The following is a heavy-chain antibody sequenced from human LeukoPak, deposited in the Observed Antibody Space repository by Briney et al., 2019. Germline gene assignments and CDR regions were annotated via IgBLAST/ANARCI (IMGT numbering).Heavy chain of an antibody. CDR3: ARGVSAVAGNYYYYYMDV. CDR1: GYTFTIYG. V-gene: IGHV1-18*01. Sequence: GASVKVSFKASGYTFTIYGISWVRQAPGQGGEGMGWISAYNGNTNYAQKLQGRVTITTDTTTSTDYMELRRVRSDDTAVYYCARGVSAVAGNYYYYYMDVWGKGTTVTVSS. CDR2: ISAYNGNT. J-gene: IGHJ6*03. D-gene: IGHD6-19*01.